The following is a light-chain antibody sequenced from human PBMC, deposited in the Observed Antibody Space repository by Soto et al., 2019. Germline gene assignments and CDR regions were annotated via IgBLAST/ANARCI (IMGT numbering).Light chain of an antibody. V-gene: IGKV3-15*01. J-gene: IGKJ2*01. CDR1: QSVSSN. Sequence: EIVMTQSPATLSVSPGERATLSCRASQSVSSNLAWYQQKPGQAPRLLIYGASTRATGIPARFSGSGSGTEFTLAISSLQSEDFAGYYCQQYNNWPPKMYTFGQGTKLEIK. CDR2: GAS. CDR3: QQYNNWPPKMYT.